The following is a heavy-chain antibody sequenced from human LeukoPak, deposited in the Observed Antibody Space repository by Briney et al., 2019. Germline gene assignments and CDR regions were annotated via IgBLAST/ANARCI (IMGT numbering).Heavy chain of an antibody. CDR1: GFTFDDYA. D-gene: IGHD6-13*01. V-gene: IGHV3-9*01. Sequence: PGRSLRLSCAASGFTFDDYAMHWVRQAPGKGLEWVSGISWNSGSIGYADSVKGRFTISRDNAKNSLYLQMNSLRAEDTALYYCAKDGYSSSWYLQQWGQGTLVTVSS. J-gene: IGHJ1*01. CDR2: ISWNSGSI. CDR3: AKDGYSSSWYLQQ.